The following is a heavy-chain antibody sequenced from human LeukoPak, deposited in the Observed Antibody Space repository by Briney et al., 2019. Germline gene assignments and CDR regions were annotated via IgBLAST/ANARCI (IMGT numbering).Heavy chain of an antibody. CDR2: IDPSDSYT. J-gene: IGHJ4*02. CDR3: ARESYCSGGSCYMNY. V-gene: IGHV5-10-1*01. D-gene: IGHD2-15*01. CDR1: GYSFTSYW. Sequence: GESLRISCKGSGYSFTSYWISWVRQMPGKGLEWMGRIDPSDSYTNYSPSFQGHATISADKSISTAYLQWSSLKASDTAMYYCARESYCSGGSCYMNYWGQGTLVTVSS.